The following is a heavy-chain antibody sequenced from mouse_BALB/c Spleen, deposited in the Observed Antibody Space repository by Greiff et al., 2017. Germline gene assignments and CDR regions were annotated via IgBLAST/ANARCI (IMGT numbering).Heavy chain of an antibody. CDR3: ARFYGSSYRYYLDY. V-gene: IGHV1S41*01. Sequence: DLVKPGASVKLSCKASGYPFTSYWINWIKQRPGQGLEWIGRIAPGSGSTYYNEMFKGKATLTVDTSSSTAYIQLSSLSSEDSAVYFCARFYGSSYRYYLDYWGQGTTRTVSS. J-gene: IGHJ2*01. CDR2: IAPGSGST. D-gene: IGHD1-1*01. CDR1: GYPFTSYW.